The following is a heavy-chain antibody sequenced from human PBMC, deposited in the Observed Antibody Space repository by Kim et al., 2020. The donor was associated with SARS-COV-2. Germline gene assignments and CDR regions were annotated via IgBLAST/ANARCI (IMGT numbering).Heavy chain of an antibody. CDR2: IDPSDSST. Sequence: GESLKISCKGSGYSFTTYWIDWVRQVPGKGLEWMERIDPSDSSTKYSPSFQGHVTISADKSITTAYLQWSSLEASDTAMYYCARHKGGVLTGYHFDSWGQGTLVTVSS. CDR1: GYSFTTYW. D-gene: IGHD3-9*01. V-gene: IGHV5-10-1*01. J-gene: IGHJ4*02. CDR3: ARHKGGVLTGYHFDS.